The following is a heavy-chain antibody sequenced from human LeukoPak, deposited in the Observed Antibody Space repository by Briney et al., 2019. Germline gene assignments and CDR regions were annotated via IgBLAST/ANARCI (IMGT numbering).Heavy chain of an antibody. Sequence: GESLKISCKGSGYSFTSYWIAWVRQMPGKGLEWMGIIYPGGSETRYSPSFQGQVTISADKSISTAYLQWSSLKTSDTAMYYCARRPSGGSTWFDPRGQGTLVTVSS. CDR1: GYSFTSYW. J-gene: IGHJ5*02. D-gene: IGHD2-8*02. CDR2: IYPGGSET. V-gene: IGHV5-51*01. CDR3: ARRPSGGSTWFDP.